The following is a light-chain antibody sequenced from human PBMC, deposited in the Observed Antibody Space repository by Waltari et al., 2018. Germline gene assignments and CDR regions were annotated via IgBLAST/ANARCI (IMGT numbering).Light chain of an antibody. Sequence: TQSPGTLSLSPGERATLSCRASQSLTKRYLAWYQQKPGQAPRLLIYGASTRPAGIPDRFSGSGSGTDFTLTISRLEPDDFAVYYCQQYGSSIMYTFGQGTKLEIK. CDR2: GAS. CDR1: QSLTKRY. CDR3: QQYGSSIMYT. V-gene: IGKV3-20*01. J-gene: IGKJ2*01.